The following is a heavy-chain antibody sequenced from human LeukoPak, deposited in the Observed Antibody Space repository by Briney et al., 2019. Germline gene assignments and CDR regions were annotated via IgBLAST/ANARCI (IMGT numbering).Heavy chain of an antibody. CDR2: INPSGGT. CDR3: ARGPRARPYYFDY. CDR1: GYTFSIYN. Sequence: ASVKVSCKASGYTFSIYNMHWVRQAPGQGLEWMGIINPSGGTSYAQKLQGRITMTRDTSTSTLLMELSSLRSEDTAVYYCARGPRARPYYFDYWGQGTLVTVSS. J-gene: IGHJ4*02. V-gene: IGHV1-46*01.